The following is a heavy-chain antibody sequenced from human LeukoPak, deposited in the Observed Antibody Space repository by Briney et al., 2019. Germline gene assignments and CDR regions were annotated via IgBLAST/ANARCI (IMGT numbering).Heavy chain of an antibody. D-gene: IGHD3-22*01. Sequence: GGSLRLSCAASGFTFSSYAMSWVRQAPGKGLEWVSGISDSGGTTYYADSVKGRSTISRDNSKNTMYLQMNSLRAEDTAVYYCAKRPYSSGYYHFDYWGQGTLVTVSS. CDR2: ISDSGGTT. V-gene: IGHV3-23*01. CDR1: GFTFSSYA. J-gene: IGHJ4*02. CDR3: AKRPYSSGYYHFDY.